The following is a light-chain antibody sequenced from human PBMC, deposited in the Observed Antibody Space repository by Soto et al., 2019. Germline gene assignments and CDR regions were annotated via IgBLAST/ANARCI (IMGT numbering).Light chain of an antibody. J-gene: IGKJ2*01. CDR2: AAS. V-gene: IGKV1-9*01. Sequence: IQLTQSPSSLSASVGDRVTITCRASQGISSYLAWYQQKPGRAPNLLIYAASTLQSGVPSRFSGSGSGTDFTLTISSLQPEDFASYYCQQVNSYPYTLGQGTKLEIK. CDR1: QGISSY. CDR3: QQVNSYPYT.